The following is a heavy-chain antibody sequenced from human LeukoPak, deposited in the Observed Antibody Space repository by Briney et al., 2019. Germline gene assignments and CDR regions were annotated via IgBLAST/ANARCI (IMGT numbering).Heavy chain of an antibody. J-gene: IGHJ2*01. D-gene: IGHD4/OR15-4a*01. Sequence: EASVKVSCKASGVTSGNYAIIWLRQAPGQGLEWMGRIIPLFGITNYAQKFQDRVTITADKSTNTTYMGLTSLRSEDTAVYYCARLITTSWMGFDLWGRGTLVTVSS. CDR1: GVTSGNYA. CDR2: IIPLFGIT. CDR3: ARLITTSWMGFDL. V-gene: IGHV1-69*17.